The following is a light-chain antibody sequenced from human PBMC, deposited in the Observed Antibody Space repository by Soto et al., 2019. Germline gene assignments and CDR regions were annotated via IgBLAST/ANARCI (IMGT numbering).Light chain of an antibody. Sequence: EIVMTQSQVTLSASPGERATLSCRASQTASTNLAWYQQRPGQAPRLLIYGASTRVTGIPPRFSGSGSGTDFTLTISSLQSEDFAVYFCRQYTNWPQNFGQGTKLEIK. CDR3: RQYTNWPQN. CDR2: GAS. J-gene: IGKJ2*01. CDR1: QTASTN. V-gene: IGKV3-15*01.